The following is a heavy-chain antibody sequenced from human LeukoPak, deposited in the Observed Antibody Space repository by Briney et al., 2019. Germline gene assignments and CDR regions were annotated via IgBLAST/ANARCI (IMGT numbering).Heavy chain of an antibody. CDR1: GGSFSGYY. D-gene: IGHD6-19*01. J-gene: IGHJ4*02. CDR2: INHSGST. CDR3: AYADSSGRLE. Sequence: SETLSLTCAVYGGSFSGYYWSWIRQPPGKGLEWIGEINHSGSTNYNPSLKSRVTISVDTSKNQFSLKLSSVTAADTAVYYRAYADSSGRLERGQGTLVTVSS. V-gene: IGHV4-34*01.